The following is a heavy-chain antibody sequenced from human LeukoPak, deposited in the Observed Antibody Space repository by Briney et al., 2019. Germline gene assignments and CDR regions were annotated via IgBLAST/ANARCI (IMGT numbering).Heavy chain of an antibody. CDR2: ISYSGNT. CDR3: ARAYNWNYGFSFQYNWFDT. Sequence: NPSETLSLTCSVSGYSIDSDTYYWAWIRQPPGKGLEWIASISYSGNTYYNPSLQSRVTISVDTSKIHFPLRLTSVTAADTAVYYCARAYNWNYGFSFQYNWFDTWGQGTLVTVSS. J-gene: IGHJ5*02. CDR1: GYSIDSDTYY. V-gene: IGHV4-39*02. D-gene: IGHD1-7*01.